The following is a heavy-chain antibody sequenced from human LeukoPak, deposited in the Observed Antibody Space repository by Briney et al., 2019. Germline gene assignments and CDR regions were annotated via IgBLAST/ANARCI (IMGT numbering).Heavy chain of an antibody. CDR3: AKVPFDGYYYMDV. CDR2: IYSGGAA. CDR1: GFSVVSYY. V-gene: IGHV3-53*01. J-gene: IGHJ6*03. Sequence: PGGSLRLSCAASGFSVVSYYMTWVRQAPGKGLEWVSVIYSGGAAFYTDSVKGRFTISRDNSKNTLYLQMNSLRAEDTAVYYCAKVPFDGYYYMDVWGTGTTVTVSS. D-gene: IGHD3-10*01.